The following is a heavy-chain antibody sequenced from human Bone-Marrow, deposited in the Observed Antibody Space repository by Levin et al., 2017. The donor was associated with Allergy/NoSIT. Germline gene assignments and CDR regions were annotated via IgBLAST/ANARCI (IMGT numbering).Heavy chain of an antibody. CDR1: GGTFSSYA. CDR3: ARNEDIVVVPAAMRGDYYYGMDV. D-gene: IGHD2-2*01. J-gene: IGHJ6*02. CDR2: IIPIFGTA. V-gene: IGHV1-69*01. Sequence: PGESLKISCKASGGTFSSYAISWVRQAPGQGLEWMGGIIPIFGTANYAQKFQGRVTITADESTSTAYMELSSLRSEDTAVYYCARNEDIVVVPAAMRGDYYYGMDVWGQGTTVTVSS.